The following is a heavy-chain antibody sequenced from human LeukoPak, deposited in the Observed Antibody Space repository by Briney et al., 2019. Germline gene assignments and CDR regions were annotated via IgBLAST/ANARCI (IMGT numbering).Heavy chain of an antibody. CDR3: ARSPYYDFWSGYFSQPRDYYFDY. CDR2: ISYDGSNK. D-gene: IGHD3-3*01. V-gene: IGHV3-30-3*01. J-gene: IGHJ4*02. CDR1: GFTFSSYA. Sequence: GGSLRLSCAASGFTFSSYAMHWVRQARGKGLEWVAAISYDGSNKYYADSVKGRFTISRDNSKNTLYLQMNSLRAEDTAVYYCARSPYYDFWSGYFSQPRDYYFDYWGQGTLVTVSS.